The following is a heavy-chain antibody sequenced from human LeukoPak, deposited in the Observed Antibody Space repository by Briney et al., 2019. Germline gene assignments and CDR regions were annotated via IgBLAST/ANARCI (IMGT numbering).Heavy chain of an antibody. CDR3: AKDVYDCSGGSCPQYYYVMDV. CDR2: IRFDGSEK. Sequence: GGSLRLSCTASGFTFSSYGMHWVRQAPGKGLEWVSFIRFDGSEKYYADSVRGRFTLSRDNSQNTLSLQKNSLRAEDTALYYCAKDVYDCSGGSCPQYYYVMDVWGQGTTVTVSS. V-gene: IGHV3-30*02. CDR1: GFTFSSYG. D-gene: IGHD2-15*01. J-gene: IGHJ6*02.